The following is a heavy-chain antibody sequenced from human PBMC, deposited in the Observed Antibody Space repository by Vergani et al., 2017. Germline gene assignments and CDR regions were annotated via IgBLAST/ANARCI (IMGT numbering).Heavy chain of an antibody. Sequence: QVQLQESGPGLVKPSQTLALTCTVSGGSISSGSYYWSWIRQPAGKGLEWIGRIYTSGSTNYNPSLKSRVTISVVTSKNHFSLKLSSVTAADTAVYYCAREGVXYCSSTSCYNLFDYWGQGTLVTVSS. J-gene: IGHJ4*02. CDR3: AREGVXYCSSTSCYNLFDY. V-gene: IGHV4-61*02. CDR2: IYTSGST. D-gene: IGHD2-2*02. CDR1: GGSISSGSYY.